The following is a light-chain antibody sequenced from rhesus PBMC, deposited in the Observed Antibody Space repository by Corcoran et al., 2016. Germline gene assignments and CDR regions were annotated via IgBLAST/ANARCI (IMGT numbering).Light chain of an antibody. V-gene: IGKV1-22*01. J-gene: IGKJ1*01. CDR2: KAS. Sequence: DIQMTQSPSSLSSSVGDTVTITCRASQRISSWLAWYQQKPGKAPKLLIYKASTLQSGVPSRFSGSGSGTDFTLTISSLQSEDFATYYCQQYSSSPRTFGQGTKVEIK. CDR1: QRISSW. CDR3: QQYSSSPRT.